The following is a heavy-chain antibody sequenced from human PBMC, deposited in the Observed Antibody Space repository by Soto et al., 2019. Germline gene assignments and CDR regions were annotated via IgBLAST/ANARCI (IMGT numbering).Heavy chain of an antibody. D-gene: IGHD4-17*01. CDR1: GGSISSGGYS. J-gene: IGHJ4*02. CDR3: ARGVPVRFAY. Sequence: PSETLSLTCAVSGGSISSGGYSWSWIRQPPGKGLEWIGYIYHSGSTYYNPSLKSRVTISVDRSKNQFSLKLSSVTAADTAVYYCARGVPVRFAYWGQGTLVTVSS. V-gene: IGHV4-30-2*01. CDR2: IYHSGST.